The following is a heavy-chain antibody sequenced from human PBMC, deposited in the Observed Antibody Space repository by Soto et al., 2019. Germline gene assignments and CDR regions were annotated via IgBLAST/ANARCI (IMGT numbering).Heavy chain of an antibody. J-gene: IGHJ4*02. CDR2: IYRSGST. V-gene: IGHV4-30-2*01. CDR3: ARARWPMIGHFDY. CDR1: GGSISSGGYS. Sequence: PSETLSLTCAVSGGSISSGGYSWSWIRQPPGKGLEWIGYIYRSGSTYYNPSLKSRVTISVDRSKNQFSLKLSSVTAADTAVYYCARARWPMIGHFDYWGQGTLVTVSS. D-gene: IGHD3-22*01.